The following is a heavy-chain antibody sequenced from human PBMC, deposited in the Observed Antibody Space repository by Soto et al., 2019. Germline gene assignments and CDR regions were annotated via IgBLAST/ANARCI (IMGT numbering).Heavy chain of an antibody. Sequence: SGPTLVNPTQTLTLTCTFSGFSLSSTGVGVGWIRQPPGKGLEWLSLIYWDDDKRYSPPLKRRPTITKDTSKNQVVLTMTNMDPVDTATYFCASLRNSWPLGYFDYWGQGTLVTVSS. CDR1: GFSLSSTGVG. CDR2: IYWDDDK. D-gene: IGHD6-13*01. CDR3: ASLRNSWPLGYFDY. V-gene: IGHV2-5*02. J-gene: IGHJ4*02.